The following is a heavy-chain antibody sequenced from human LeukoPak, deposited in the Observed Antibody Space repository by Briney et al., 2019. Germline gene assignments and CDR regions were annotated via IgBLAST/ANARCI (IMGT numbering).Heavy chain of an antibody. CDR2: IYTSGST. CDR1: GGSISSYY. J-gene: IGHJ4*02. D-gene: IGHD6-13*01. CDR3: ARGPNPMYSSSWYFDY. Sequence: PSETLSLTCTVSGGSISSYYWSWIRQPAGKGLEWIGRIYTSGSTNYNPSLKSRVTMSVDTSKNQFSLKLSSVTAADTALYYCARGPNPMYSSSWYFDYWGQGTLVTVSS. V-gene: IGHV4-4*07.